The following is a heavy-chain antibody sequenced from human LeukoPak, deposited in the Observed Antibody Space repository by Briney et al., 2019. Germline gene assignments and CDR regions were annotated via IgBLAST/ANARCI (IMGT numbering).Heavy chain of an antibody. CDR2: IDSIGTIM. Sequence: LSLTCTVSGYSTSSGYSWGWVRQAPGKGREGISCIDSIGTIMYDAASVKGRFTISRDNAKNSLSLQMSDLRAAATAIYCCASGNYGQLDYWGQGALVTVSS. CDR1: GYSTSSGYS. D-gene: IGHD1-7*01. J-gene: IGHJ4*02. CDR3: ASGNYGQLDY. V-gene: IGHV3-11*04.